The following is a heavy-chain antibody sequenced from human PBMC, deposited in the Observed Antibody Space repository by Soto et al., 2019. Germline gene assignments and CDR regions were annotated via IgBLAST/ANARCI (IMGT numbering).Heavy chain of an antibody. CDR3: PREDPHNAFDI. V-gene: IGHV1-69*13. CDR1: GGTFSSYA. Sequence: SVKVSCKAAGGTFSSYAISWVRQAPGQGLEWMGGIIPIFGTANYAQKFQGRVTITADESTSTAYMELSSLRSEDTAVYYCPREDPHNAFDIWGQGTMVTVSS. CDR2: IIPIFGTA. J-gene: IGHJ3*02.